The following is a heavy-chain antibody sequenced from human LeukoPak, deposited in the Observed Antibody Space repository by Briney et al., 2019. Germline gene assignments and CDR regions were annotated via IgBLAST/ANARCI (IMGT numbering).Heavy chain of an antibody. D-gene: IGHD1-26*01. CDR1: GYTFTSYD. Sequence: GASVKVSCKASGYTFTSYDINWVRQATGQGLEWMGGMNPNSGNTGYAQKFQGRVTMTSNTSISTAYMELSSLRSDDTAVYYCARAHSGSYFWSMYAFDIWGQGTMVTVSS. CDR2: MNPNSGNT. V-gene: IGHV1-8*01. CDR3: ARAHSGSYFWSMYAFDI. J-gene: IGHJ3*02.